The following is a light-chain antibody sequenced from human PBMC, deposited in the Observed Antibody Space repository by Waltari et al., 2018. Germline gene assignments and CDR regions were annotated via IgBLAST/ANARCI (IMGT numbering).Light chain of an antibody. Sequence: SSELTQDPAVSVALGLTVRITCQGDSLRSYYATWYQQKAGQAPILVIYGQNNRPSGIPDRFSGSYSGRTASLTITGAQAEDEADYYCSSRDSGAHRHVFGTGTKVTVL. J-gene: IGLJ1*01. CDR1: SLRSYY. CDR2: GQN. CDR3: SSRDSGAHRHV. V-gene: IGLV3-19*01.